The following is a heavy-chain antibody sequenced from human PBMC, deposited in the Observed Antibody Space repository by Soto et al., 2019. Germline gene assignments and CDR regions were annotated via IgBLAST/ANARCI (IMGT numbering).Heavy chain of an antibody. Sequence: PGGSLRLSCAASGFTFSSYAMSWVRQAPGKGLEWVSAISGSGGSTYYADSVKGRFTISRDNSKNTLYLQMNSLRAEDTAVYYCAKVTGYCSSTSCSLYYYYYYMDVWGKGTTVTVSS. J-gene: IGHJ6*03. V-gene: IGHV3-23*01. CDR1: GFTFSSYA. D-gene: IGHD2-2*01. CDR2: ISGSGGST. CDR3: AKVTGYCSSTSCSLYYYYYYMDV.